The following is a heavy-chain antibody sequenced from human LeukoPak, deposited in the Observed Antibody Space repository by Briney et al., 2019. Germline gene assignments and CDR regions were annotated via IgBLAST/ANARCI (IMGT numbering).Heavy chain of an antibody. CDR1: GGSISTYY. Sequence: SETLSLTCTVSGGSISTYYWSWIRQPPGKGLEWIAYMYYSGSTNYNPSLKSRVTVSLDTSKNQFSLKLSSVTAADTAVYYCARGGRNWFDPWGQGTLVTVSS. V-gene: IGHV4-59*01. D-gene: IGHD6-25*01. J-gene: IGHJ5*02. CDR3: ARGGRNWFDP. CDR2: MYYSGST.